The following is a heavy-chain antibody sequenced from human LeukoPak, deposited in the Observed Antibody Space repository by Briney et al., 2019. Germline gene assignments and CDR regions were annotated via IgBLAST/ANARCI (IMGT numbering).Heavy chain of an antibody. CDR3: TIPNDYGNSAKWFDP. D-gene: IGHD4-17*01. CDR1: GYRLTHLG. CDR2: FDPEHGET. Sequence: GASVKVSCMVSGYRLTHLGMHWVRQAPGKGLEWRGGFDPEHGETIYAQQFQGRVPMTEDTSIAYMEINSLRSEDTAVYYCTIPNDYGNSAKWFDPWGQGTLVTVSS. J-gene: IGHJ5*02. V-gene: IGHV1-24*01.